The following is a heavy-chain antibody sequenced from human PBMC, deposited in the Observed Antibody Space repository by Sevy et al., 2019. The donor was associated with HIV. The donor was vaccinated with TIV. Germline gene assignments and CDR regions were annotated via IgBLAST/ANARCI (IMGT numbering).Heavy chain of an antibody. CDR3: ARENYYGSGTLGSPYYYGMDV. V-gene: IGHV4-34*01. CDR1: GGSFSGYY. J-gene: IGHJ6*02. D-gene: IGHD3-10*01. Sequence: SETLSLTCAVYGGSFSGYYWSWIRQPPGKGLEWIGEINHSGSTNYNPSLKSRVTISVDTSKNQFSLKLSSLTAADTAVYYCARENYYGSGTLGSPYYYGMDVWGQGTTVTVSS. CDR2: INHSGST.